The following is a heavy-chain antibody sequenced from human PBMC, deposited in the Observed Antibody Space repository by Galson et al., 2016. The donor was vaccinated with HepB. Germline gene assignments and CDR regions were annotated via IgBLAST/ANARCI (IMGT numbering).Heavy chain of an antibody. CDR1: KFTFSTYW. CDR3: ARVPGRQPWANWYFDL. CDR2: IKKDGTEE. Sequence: SLRLSCAASKFTFSTYWMGWVRQTPGKGLEWVANIKKDGTEEYYVDSVKGRFTISRDNAKNSLYLQMNNLRVEDTAVYYCARVPGRQPWANWYFDLWGRGTLVTVSP. D-gene: IGHD5-18*01. V-gene: IGHV3-7*03. J-gene: IGHJ2*01.